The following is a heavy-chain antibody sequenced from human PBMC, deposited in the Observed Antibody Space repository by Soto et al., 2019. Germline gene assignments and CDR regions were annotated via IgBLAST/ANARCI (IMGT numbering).Heavy chain of an antibody. Sequence: QVQLVESGGGVVQPGRSLRLSCAASGFTFSSYGMHWVRQAPGNGLEWVAVISYDGSNKYYADSVKGRFTISRDNSKNTLYLQMNSLRAEDTAVYYCEKGEKFSFDIWGQGTMVTVSS. J-gene: IGHJ3*02. CDR2: ISYDGSNK. D-gene: IGHD1-26*01. CDR1: GFTFSSYG. CDR3: EKGEKFSFDI. V-gene: IGHV3-30*18.